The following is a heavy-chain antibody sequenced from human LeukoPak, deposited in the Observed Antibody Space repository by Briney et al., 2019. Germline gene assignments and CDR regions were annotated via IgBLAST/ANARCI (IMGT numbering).Heavy chain of an antibody. CDR1: GFTFGDHT. V-gene: IGHV3-49*04. CDR2: IRSKAYGGTT. CDR3: VRADCGGDCSMFDS. J-gene: IGHJ4*02. D-gene: IGHD2-21*01. Sequence: PGGSLRLSCTTSGFTFGDHTLTWVRQAPGKGLEWVGFIRSKAYGGTTEYAASVKGRFTISRDDSKSIAYLQMNRLKTDDTAVYYCVRADCGGDCSMFDSWGQGTLVTVSS.